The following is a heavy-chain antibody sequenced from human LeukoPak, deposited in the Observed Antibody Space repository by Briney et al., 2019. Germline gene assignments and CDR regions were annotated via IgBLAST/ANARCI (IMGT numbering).Heavy chain of an antibody. CDR1: GYTLIRYY. D-gene: IGHD3-22*01. CDR3: VRAPHYDSSGYYFDY. Sequence: ASVKVSCKASGYTLIRYYMHWLGQAPGQGLEWMGWINPNSGGTNYAQKFQGRVTMTRDTSIGTAYMELSRLRSDDSAVYYCVRAPHYDSSGYYFDYWGQGTLVTVSS. J-gene: IGHJ4*02. V-gene: IGHV1-2*02. CDR2: INPNSGGT.